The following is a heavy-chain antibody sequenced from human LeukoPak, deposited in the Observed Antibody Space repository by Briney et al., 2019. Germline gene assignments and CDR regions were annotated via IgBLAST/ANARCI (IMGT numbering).Heavy chain of an antibody. J-gene: IGHJ4*02. CDR3: AKDVGAYSASSRAFDC. V-gene: IGHV3-30*02. Sequence: GGSLRLSCAASGLTFSSYGMHWVRQAPGRGLEWVAFIRFDGGNKRYADSVKGRFTISRDNSKNTLYLQMNNLTTEDTAVYSCAKDVGAYSASSRAFDCWGQGTLVTVSS. CDR1: GLTFSSYG. D-gene: IGHD6-6*01. CDR2: IRFDGGNK.